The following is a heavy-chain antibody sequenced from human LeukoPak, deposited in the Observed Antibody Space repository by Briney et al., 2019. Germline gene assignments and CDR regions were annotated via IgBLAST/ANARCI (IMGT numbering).Heavy chain of an antibody. V-gene: IGHV3-74*01. J-gene: IGHJ4*02. CDR1: GFTFSSYW. CDR3: ARWGVWGSYRPIDY. D-gene: IGHD3-16*02. CDR2: INSDGSST. Sequence: PGGSLRLSCAASGFTFSSYWMHWVRQAPGKGLVWVSRINSDGSSTSYAGSVKGRFTISRDNAKSTLYLQMNSLRAEGTAVYYCARWGVWGSYRPIDYWGQGALVTVSS.